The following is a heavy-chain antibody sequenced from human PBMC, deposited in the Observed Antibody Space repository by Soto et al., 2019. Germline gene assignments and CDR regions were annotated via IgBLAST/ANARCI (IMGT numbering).Heavy chain of an antibody. J-gene: IGHJ6*02. CDR3: AREYGDYVIGYYYYYGMDV. CDR2: INHSGST. D-gene: IGHD4-17*01. CDR1: GGSFSGYY. V-gene: IGHV4-34*01. Sequence: PSETLSLTCAVYGGSFSGYYWSWIRQPPGKGLEWIGEINHSGSTNYNPSLKSRVTISVDTSKNQFSLKLSSVTAADTAVYYCAREYGDYVIGYYYYYGMDVWGQGTTVTVSS.